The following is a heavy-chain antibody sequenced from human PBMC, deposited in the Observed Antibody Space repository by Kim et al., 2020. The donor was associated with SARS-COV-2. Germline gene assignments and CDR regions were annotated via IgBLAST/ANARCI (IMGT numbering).Heavy chain of an antibody. CDR2: ISYDGSNK. CDR3: ARARGGSYYYGMDV. CDR1: GFTFSSYA. D-gene: IGHD1-26*01. Sequence: GGSLRLSCAASGFTFSSYAMHWVRQAPGKGLEWVAVISYDGSNKYYADSVKGRFTISRDNSKNTLYLQMNSLRAEDTDVDYCARARGGSYYYGMDVWGQGATVTVSS. V-gene: IGHV3-30-3*01. J-gene: IGHJ6*02.